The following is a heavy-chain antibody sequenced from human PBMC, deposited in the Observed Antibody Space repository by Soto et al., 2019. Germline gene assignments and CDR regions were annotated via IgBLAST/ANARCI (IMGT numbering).Heavy chain of an antibody. CDR3: AREMPSTAAAYFEYGLNV. Sequence: QVQLVQSGAEVKRPGSSVKVSCKASGGAFNNYAIYWVRQAPGQGLEWLGTIVPVFPSVYYAPRFQGRLTNTADVSTDTVYMMLKSMKSSDTDVYYWAREMPSTAAAYFEYGLNVWGQGTSVTVSS. V-gene: IGHV1-69*18. CDR1: GGAFNNYA. J-gene: IGHJ6*02. D-gene: IGHD6-13*01. CDR2: IVPVFPSV.